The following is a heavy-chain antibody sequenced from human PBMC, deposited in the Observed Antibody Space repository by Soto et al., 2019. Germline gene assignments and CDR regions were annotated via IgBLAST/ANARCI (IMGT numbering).Heavy chain of an antibody. Sequence: SETLSLTCAVSGGSISSSNWWSWVRQTPGKGLEWIREIYHSGRTNYNPSLKSRVTISVDKSKNQFSLKLSSVTAADTAVYYCARDAKDFSSGWTYYYYYYGMDVWGQGTTFTVSS. J-gene: IGHJ6*02. CDR2: IYHSGRT. D-gene: IGHD6-19*01. CDR1: GGSISSSNW. V-gene: IGHV4-4*02. CDR3: ARDAKDFSSGWTYYYYYYGMDV.